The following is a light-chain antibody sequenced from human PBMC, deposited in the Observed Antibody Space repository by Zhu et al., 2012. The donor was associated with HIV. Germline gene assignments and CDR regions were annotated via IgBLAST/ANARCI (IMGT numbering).Light chain of an antibody. J-gene: IGKJ1*01. V-gene: IGKV3-15*01. CDR1: QSVSSN. CDR2: GAS. CDR3: HQYNNWPLWT. Sequence: ETVMTQSPATLSVSPGERATLPCRASQSVSSNLAWYQKKPGQAPRLLIYGASTRPPGIPARFSGSGSGTEFTLTISSLQSEDFAVYYCHQYNNWPLWTFGQGPRWKS.